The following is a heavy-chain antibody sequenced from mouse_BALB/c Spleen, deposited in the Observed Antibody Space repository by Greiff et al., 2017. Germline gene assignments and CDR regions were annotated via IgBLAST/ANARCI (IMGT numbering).Heavy chain of an antibody. CDR2: SRNKANDYTT. D-gene: IGHD2-4*01. V-gene: IGHV7-1*02. CDR1: GFTFSDFY. Sequence: EVQGVESGGGLVQPGGSLRLSCATSGFTFSDFYMEWVRQPPGKRLEWIAASRNKANDYTTEYSASVKGRFIVSRDTSQSILYLQMNALRAEDTAIYYCARDAGDYDEGAWFAYWGQGTLVTVSA. J-gene: IGHJ3*01. CDR3: ARDAGDYDEGAWFAY.